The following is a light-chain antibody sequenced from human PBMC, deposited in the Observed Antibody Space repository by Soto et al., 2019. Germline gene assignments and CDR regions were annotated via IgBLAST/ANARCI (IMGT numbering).Light chain of an antibody. V-gene: IGLV2-8*01. CDR3: SSYACSNNYV. Sequence: QSVLTQPPSESGSPGQSVTISCTGTSGDVGGYNYVSWYQQHPGKAPKLMIFEVSERPSGVPDRFSASKSGNTASLTVSGLQAEDEADYYCSSYACSNNYVFGTGTKLTVL. J-gene: IGLJ1*01. CDR1: SGDVGGYNY. CDR2: EVS.